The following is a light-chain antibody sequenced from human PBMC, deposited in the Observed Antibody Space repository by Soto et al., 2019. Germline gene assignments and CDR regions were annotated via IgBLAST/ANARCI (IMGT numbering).Light chain of an antibody. CDR3: RQRSNCPRT. CDR1: HSISIY. CDR2: DSS. J-gene: IGKJ1*01. Sequence: IVLTQSPATLPFPPCERATLSCSSMHSISIYLSFYQQKPFQSPSLLIYDSSSRATGIPARFSSSRSGADVSLTIITLEPEDYAVYYYRQRSNCPRTFGQGTKVDIK. V-gene: IGKV3-11*01.